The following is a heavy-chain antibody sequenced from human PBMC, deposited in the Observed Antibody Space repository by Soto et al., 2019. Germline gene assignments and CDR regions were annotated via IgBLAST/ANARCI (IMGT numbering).Heavy chain of an antibody. V-gene: IGHV4-39*01. Sequence: PSETLSLTCTVSGGSISTSSSYWGWIRQPPGKGLEWIGTIYYSGSTSYNPSLKSRVTISLDTSKNQFSLKLNSVTAADTAVYYCARSDWLEWLVGSYFDYWGQGTLVTVSS. D-gene: IGHD6-19*01. CDR1: GGSISTSSSY. J-gene: IGHJ4*02. CDR2: IYYSGST. CDR3: ARSDWLEWLVGSYFDY.